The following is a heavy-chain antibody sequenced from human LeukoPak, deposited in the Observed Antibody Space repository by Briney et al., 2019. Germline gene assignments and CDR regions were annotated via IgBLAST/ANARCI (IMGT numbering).Heavy chain of an antibody. CDR3: AKDERRGSCYSFDY. Sequence: PGRSLRLSCAASGFTFSSYGMHWVRQAPGKGLEWVAVISYDGSNKYYADSVKGRFTISRDNSKNTLYLQMNSLRAEDTAVYYCAKDERRGSCYSFDYWGQGTLVTVSS. V-gene: IGHV3-30*18. D-gene: IGHD2-15*01. CDR2: ISYDGSNK. J-gene: IGHJ4*02. CDR1: GFTFSSYG.